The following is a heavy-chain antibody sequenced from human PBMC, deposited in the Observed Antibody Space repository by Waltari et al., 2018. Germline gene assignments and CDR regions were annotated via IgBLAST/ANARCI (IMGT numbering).Heavy chain of an antibody. J-gene: IGHJ6*03. CDR2: INHSGST. CDR1: GGSFSGYY. CDR3: ASVMYVMDV. D-gene: IGHD2-8*01. V-gene: IGHV4-34*01. Sequence: QVQLQQWGAGLLKPSETLSLTCAVYGGSFSGYYWRWIRQPPGKGLDWIGEINHSGSTNYTPSLKSRVTIAVYTSKNQFALKASSAIDADTAGYYWASVMYVMDVWGKGTTVTVSS.